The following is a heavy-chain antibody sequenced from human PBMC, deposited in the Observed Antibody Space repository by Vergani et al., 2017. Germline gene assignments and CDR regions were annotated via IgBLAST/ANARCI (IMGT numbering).Heavy chain of an antibody. D-gene: IGHD5-24*01. Sequence: QVQLVQSGAEVKKPGSSVKVSCKASGGTFSSYAISWVRQAPGQGLEWMGGIIPIFGTANYAQKFQGRVTITADESTRTAYMELRSLRSEDTAVYYCARARRDVYNYVIYYYYYMDVWSTGSTVTLSS. CDR1: GGTFSSYA. CDR3: ARARRDVYNYVIYYYYYMDV. J-gene: IGHJ6*03. CDR2: IIPIFGTA. V-gene: IGHV1-69*01.